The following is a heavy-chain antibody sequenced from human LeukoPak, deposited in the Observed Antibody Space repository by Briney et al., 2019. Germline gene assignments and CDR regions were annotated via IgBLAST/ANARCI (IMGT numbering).Heavy chain of an antibody. D-gene: IGHD6-13*01. CDR2: IHTSGIT. Sequence: SETLSLTCNVSGVSISTNYWSWIRQPPGKGLEWIGRIHTSGITNYNPSLKSRVTMSLDKSKNQFSLNLSSVTAADTAVYYCAREDYSSRGLDYWGQGTLVTFSS. CDR3: AREDYSSRGLDY. J-gene: IGHJ4*02. V-gene: IGHV4-4*07. CDR1: GVSISTNY.